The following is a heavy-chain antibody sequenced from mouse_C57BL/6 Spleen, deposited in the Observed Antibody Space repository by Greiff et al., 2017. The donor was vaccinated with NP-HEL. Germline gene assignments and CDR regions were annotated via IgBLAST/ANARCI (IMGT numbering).Heavy chain of an antibody. Sequence: QVQLQQSGPELVKPGASVKISCKASGYAFSSSWMNWVKQRPGKGLEWIGRIYPGDGDTNYNGKFKGKATLTADKSSSTAYMQLSSLTSEDSAVYVCARRTGGRVFDYWGQGTTLTVSS. J-gene: IGHJ2*01. D-gene: IGHD4-1*01. V-gene: IGHV1-82*01. CDR2: IYPGDGDT. CDR1: GYAFSSSW. CDR3: ARRTGGRVFDY.